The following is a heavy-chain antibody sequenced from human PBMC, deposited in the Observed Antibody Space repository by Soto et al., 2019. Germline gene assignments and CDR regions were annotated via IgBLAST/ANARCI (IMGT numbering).Heavy chain of an antibody. V-gene: IGHV4-59*08. CDR1: GGSISSYY. D-gene: IGHD6-19*01. Sequence: QVQLQESGPGLVKPSETQSLTCTVSGGSISSYYWSWIRQPPGKGLEWIGYIYYSGSTNYNPSLKSRVTISVDTSKNQFSLKLSSVTAADTAVYYCASAKYSSGWSDAFDIWGQGTMVTVSS. J-gene: IGHJ3*02. CDR2: IYYSGST. CDR3: ASAKYSSGWSDAFDI.